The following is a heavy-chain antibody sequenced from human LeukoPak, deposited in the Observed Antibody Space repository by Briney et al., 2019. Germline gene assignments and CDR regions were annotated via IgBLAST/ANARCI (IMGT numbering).Heavy chain of an antibody. CDR2: ISAYNGNT. D-gene: IGHD6-13*01. J-gene: IGHJ6*03. Sequence: GASVKVSCKASGYTFTSYGISWVRQAPGQGLEWMGWISAYNGNTNYAQKLQGRVTMTTDTSTSTAYMELRSLRSDDTAVYYCARVAGSSSWSPLLYYYYYYMDVWGKGTTVTVSS. CDR3: ARVAGSSSWSPLLYYYYYYMDV. V-gene: IGHV1-18*01. CDR1: GYTFTSYG.